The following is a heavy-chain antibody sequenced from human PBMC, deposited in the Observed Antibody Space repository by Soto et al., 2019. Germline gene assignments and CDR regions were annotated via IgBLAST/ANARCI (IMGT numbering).Heavy chain of an antibody. V-gene: IGHV4-30-4*01. Sequence: QVQLQESGPRLVKPSQTLSLTCTVSGGSISNKHYYWSWIRQSPGKGLEWIGHIYDSENTYNNPALKNRGTISVETSRKQCSLKLTAVTAADTAVYYWARGVASEKVDAWGQGTLVTVSS. CDR2: IYDSENT. CDR1: GGSISNKHYY. J-gene: IGHJ4*02. CDR3: ARGVASEKVDA. D-gene: IGHD5-12*01.